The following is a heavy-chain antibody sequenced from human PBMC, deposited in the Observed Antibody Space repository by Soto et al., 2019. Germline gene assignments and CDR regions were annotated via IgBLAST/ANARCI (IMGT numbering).Heavy chain of an antibody. Sequence: SVKVSCKASGFTFTSSAMQWVRQARGQRLEWIGWIVVGSGNTNYAQKFQERVTITRGMSTSTAYMELSSLRSEDTAVYYCAADQTPYYDFWSGPGAFDIWGQGTMVTVSS. CDR2: IVVGSGNT. D-gene: IGHD3-3*01. J-gene: IGHJ3*02. V-gene: IGHV1-58*02. CDR1: GFTFTSSA. CDR3: AADQTPYYDFWSGPGAFDI.